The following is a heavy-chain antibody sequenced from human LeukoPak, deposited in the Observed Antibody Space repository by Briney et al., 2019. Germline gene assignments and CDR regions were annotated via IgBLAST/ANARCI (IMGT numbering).Heavy chain of an antibody. V-gene: IGHV3-33*01. D-gene: IGHD3-10*01. Sequence: GGSLRLSCVASGFTFSSYGMHWVRQAPGKGLEWVAVIWYDGSNKYYADSVKGRFTISRDNSKNTLYLQMNSLRVEDTAVYYCARAPQGLSVYGSRSYMPYWGQGTLVTVSS. CDR2: IWYDGSNK. CDR3: ARAPQGLSVYGSRSYMPY. J-gene: IGHJ4*02. CDR1: GFTFSSYG.